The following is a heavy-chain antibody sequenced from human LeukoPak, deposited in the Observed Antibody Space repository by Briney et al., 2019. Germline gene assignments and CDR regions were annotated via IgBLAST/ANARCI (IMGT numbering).Heavy chain of an antibody. D-gene: IGHD5-24*01. J-gene: IGHJ2*01. CDR3: GEVRKNTIGGVWNPVF. CDR2: ISVSGNTI. CDR1: GFTFSEYH. V-gene: IGHV3-11*01. Sequence: GGSLRLSCAASGFTFSEYHMNWIRQAPGKGLEWISHISVSGNTIFYADSVKGRFTISRDNAKNSLYRQMESLRAENTAVYYWGEVRKNTIGGVWNPVFWAGGTLV.